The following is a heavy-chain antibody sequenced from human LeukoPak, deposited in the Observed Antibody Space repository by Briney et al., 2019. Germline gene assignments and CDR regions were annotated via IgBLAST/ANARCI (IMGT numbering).Heavy chain of an antibody. CDR2: IIPIFGSA. Sequence: ASVKVSCKASGGALSTYPINWVRQAPGQGLEWMGGIIPIFGSAIYAQKFQGRVTITTDESTSTVYMELSSLGPEDTGVYYCARVDGSPDSWGQGTLVTVSS. V-gene: IGHV1-69*05. CDR1: GGALSTYP. CDR3: ARVDGSPDS. D-gene: IGHD2-15*01. J-gene: IGHJ4*02.